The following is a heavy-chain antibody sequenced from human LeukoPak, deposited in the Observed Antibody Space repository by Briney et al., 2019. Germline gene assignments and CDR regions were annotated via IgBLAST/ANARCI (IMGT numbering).Heavy chain of an antibody. D-gene: IGHD1-26*01. CDR1: GDYTSSSSYY. V-gene: IGHV4-39*01. Sequence: PSETLSLTCTVSGDYTSSSSYYWGWIRQPPGKGLEWIRSIYFSGSTYYNPSLKSRVTISDDTSKNQFSLKLTSVTAADTAVYYCARIVGATDYFGHWGQGTLVTVSS. CDR2: IYFSGST. CDR3: ARIVGATDYFGH. J-gene: IGHJ4*02.